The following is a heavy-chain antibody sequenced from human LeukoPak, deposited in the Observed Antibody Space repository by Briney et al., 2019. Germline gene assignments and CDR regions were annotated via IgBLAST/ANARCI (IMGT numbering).Heavy chain of an antibody. CDR1: GFTFSSYS. J-gene: IGHJ6*03. CDR2: ISSSSSTI. Sequence: PGGSLRLSCAASGFTFSSYSMNWVRQAPGKGLEWVSYISSSSSTIYYADSVKGRFTISRDNAKNSLYLQMNSLRAEDTAVYYCARETTYCSSTSCQKNLLADYYYYYYMDVWGKGTTVTVSS. D-gene: IGHD2-2*01. V-gene: IGHV3-48*04. CDR3: ARETTYCSSTSCQKNLLADYYYYYYMDV.